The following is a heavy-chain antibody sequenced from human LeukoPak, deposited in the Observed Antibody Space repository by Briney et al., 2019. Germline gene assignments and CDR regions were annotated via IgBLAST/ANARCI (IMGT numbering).Heavy chain of an antibody. D-gene: IGHD2/OR15-2a*01. J-gene: IGHJ4*02. CDR3: AGLLSDKRGFGY. CDR1: GGAISTNGYD. V-gene: IGHV4-39*01. Sequence: PSEPLSLTCTVSGGAISTNGYDWGWLRQPPGKGLEWIGSLYHLGSTYYNASLKSRVTMSVDTSQNQFSLRLISVTAADTAVYYCAGLLSDKRGFGYWGQGTLVTVSS. CDR2: LYHLGST.